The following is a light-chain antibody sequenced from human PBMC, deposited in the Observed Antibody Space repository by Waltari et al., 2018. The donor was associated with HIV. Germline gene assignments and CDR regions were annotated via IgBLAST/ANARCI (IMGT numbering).Light chain of an antibody. CDR2: THS. V-gene: IGKV2-40*01. J-gene: IGKJ5*01. Sequence: DIVLTQTPLSLPVTAVESASISCRSRVSLSDKDDENIYLDWYVQKPGQAPRLLIYTHSDRATGVPSRISASGSDTDFTLESRRVETEDVGIYYCMHRIEFPITFGQGTRLE. CDR3: MHRIEFPIT. CDR1: VSLSDKDDENIY.